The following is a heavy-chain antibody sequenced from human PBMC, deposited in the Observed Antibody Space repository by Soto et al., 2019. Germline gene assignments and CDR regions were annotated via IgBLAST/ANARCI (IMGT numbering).Heavy chain of an antibody. CDR2: ISSSSSTI. Sequence: GGSLRLSCAASGFTFSSYSMNWVRQAPGKGLEWVSYISSSSSTIYYADSVKGRFTISRDNAKNSLYLQMNSLRDEDTAVYYCARGRWGYSYGLRGWYDYWGQGTLVTVSS. J-gene: IGHJ4*02. D-gene: IGHD5-18*01. CDR3: ARGRWGYSYGLRGWYDY. V-gene: IGHV3-48*02. CDR1: GFTFSSYS.